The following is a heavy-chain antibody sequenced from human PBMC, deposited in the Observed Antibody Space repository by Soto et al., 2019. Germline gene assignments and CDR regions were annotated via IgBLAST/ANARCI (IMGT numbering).Heavy chain of an antibody. CDR1: VYRISSYA. CDR3: ARERYSSGWENDY. V-gene: IGHV1-3*01. CDR2: INAGNGNT. J-gene: IGHJ4*02. D-gene: IGHD6-19*01. Sequence: QVSCPAYVYRISSYAMHCVRQAPGQRLEWMGWINAGNGNTKYSQKFQGRVTITRDTSASTAYMELSSLRSEDTAVYYCARERYSSGWENDYWGQGNLVNFSS.